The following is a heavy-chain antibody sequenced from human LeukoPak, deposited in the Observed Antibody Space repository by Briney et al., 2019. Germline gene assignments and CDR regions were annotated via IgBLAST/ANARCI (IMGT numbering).Heavy chain of an antibody. J-gene: IGHJ4*02. CDR3: ARESIAVAGQLDY. CDR1: GGSISSYY. Sequence: PSETLSLTCTVSGGSISSYYWSWIRQPPGKGLEWIGYIYYSGSTNYNPSLKSPVTISVDTSKNQFSLKLSSVTAADTAVYYCARESIAVAGQLDYWGQGTLVTVSS. D-gene: IGHD6-19*01. V-gene: IGHV4-59*01. CDR2: IYYSGST.